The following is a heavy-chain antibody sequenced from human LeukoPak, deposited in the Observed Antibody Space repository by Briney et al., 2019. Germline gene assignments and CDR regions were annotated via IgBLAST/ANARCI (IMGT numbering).Heavy chain of an antibody. CDR1: GGSFSDYF. V-gene: IGHV4-34*01. D-gene: IGHD5/OR15-5a*01. CDR2: INHSGRT. CDR3: ATSDMVSTYNWFDP. J-gene: IGHJ5*02. Sequence: SETLSLTCAVYGGSFSDYFWGWIRQPPGKGLEWIGEINHSGRTYYNPSLKSRVTISVDTSKNQFSLNLSSLTAADTAVYYCATSDMVSTYNWFDPWGQGTLVTVS.